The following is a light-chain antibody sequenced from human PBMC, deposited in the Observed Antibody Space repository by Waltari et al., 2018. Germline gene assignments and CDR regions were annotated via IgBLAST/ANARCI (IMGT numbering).Light chain of an antibody. Sequence: QLVLTQSPSASASLGASVKLTCTLSSGHSSHIIEGHQQQPEKGPRYLMKVNSYGSYSKGDEIPDRFSGSSSGAERYLTISSLQSEDEADYYCQTGGHGTWVFGGGTKLTVL. CDR3: QTGGHGTWV. V-gene: IGLV4-69*01. CDR1: SGHSSHI. J-gene: IGLJ3*02. CDR2: VNSYGSY.